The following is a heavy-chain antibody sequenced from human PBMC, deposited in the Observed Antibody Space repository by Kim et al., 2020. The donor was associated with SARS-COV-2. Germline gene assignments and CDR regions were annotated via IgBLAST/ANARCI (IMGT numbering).Heavy chain of an antibody. CDR2: IYYSGST. Sequence: SETLSLTCTVSGGSISSYYWSWIRQPPGKGLEWIGYIYYSGSTNYNPSLKSRVTISVDTSKNQFSLKLSSVTAADTAVYYCARDGRYRPNTIIRDYYYGMDVWGQGTTVTVSS. D-gene: IGHD3-10*01. V-gene: IGHV4-59*01. J-gene: IGHJ6*02. CDR1: GGSISSYY. CDR3: ARDGRYRPNTIIRDYYYGMDV.